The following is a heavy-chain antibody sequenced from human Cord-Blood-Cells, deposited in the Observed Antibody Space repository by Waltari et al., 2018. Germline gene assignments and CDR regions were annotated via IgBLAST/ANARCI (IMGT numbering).Heavy chain of an antibody. CDR1: GGTFSSYA. D-gene: IGHD6-13*01. V-gene: IGHV1-69*01. CDR2: IIPILGTA. Sequence: QVQLVQSGAEVKKPGSSVKVSCKASGGTFSSYAISWVRQAPGQGLEWMGGIIPILGTANDAQRCQGRVTITADESTSTAYMELSSLRSEDTAVYYCARGIGKGIAAAGTLGYWGQGTLVTVSS. CDR3: ARGIGKGIAAAGTLGY. J-gene: IGHJ4*02.